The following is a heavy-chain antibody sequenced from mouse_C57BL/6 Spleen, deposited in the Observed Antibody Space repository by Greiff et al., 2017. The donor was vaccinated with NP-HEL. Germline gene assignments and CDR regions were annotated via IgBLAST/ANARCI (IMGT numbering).Heavy chain of an antibody. V-gene: IGHV5-16*01. J-gene: IGHJ2*01. Sequence: EVNLVESEGGLVQPGSSMKLSCTASGFTFSDYYMAWVRQVPEKGLEWVANINYDGSSTYYLDSLKSRFIISRDNAKNILYLQMSSLKSEDTATYYCARVGSSLGSFDYWGQGTTLTVSS. CDR3: ARVGSSLGSFDY. CDR2: INYDGSST. D-gene: IGHD1-1*01. CDR1: GFTFSDYY.